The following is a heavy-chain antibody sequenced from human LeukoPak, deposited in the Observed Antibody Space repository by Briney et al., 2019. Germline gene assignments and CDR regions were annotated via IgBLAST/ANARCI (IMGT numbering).Heavy chain of an antibody. CDR3: ARGLYGSGSPEFDP. Sequence: SETLSLTCAVYGGSFSGYYWSWIRQPPGKGLEWIGEINHSGSTNYNPSLKSRVTISVDTSKNQFSLKLSSVTAADTAVYYCARGLYGSGSPEFDPWGQGTLVTVSS. V-gene: IGHV4-34*01. J-gene: IGHJ5*02. CDR2: INHSGST. D-gene: IGHD3-10*01. CDR1: GGSFSGYY.